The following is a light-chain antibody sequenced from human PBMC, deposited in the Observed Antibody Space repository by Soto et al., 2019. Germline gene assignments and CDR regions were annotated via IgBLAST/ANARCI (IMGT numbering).Light chain of an antibody. V-gene: IGKV4-1*01. CDR3: QQYYSVPVT. CDR2: WAS. Sequence: DIVMTQSPDSLAVSLGERATINYKSSQSVLYSSDNKNQLAWYQQKPGQPPKLLIYWASTRESGVPDRFSGSGSGTEFTLTISSLQAEDVAVYYCQQYYSVPVTFGGGTKVEIK. CDR1: QSVLYSSDNKNQ. J-gene: IGKJ4*01.